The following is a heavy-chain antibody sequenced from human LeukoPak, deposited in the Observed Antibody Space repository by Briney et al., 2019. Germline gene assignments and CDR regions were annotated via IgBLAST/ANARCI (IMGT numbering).Heavy chain of an antibody. CDR3: ARKGISAMAGAFDI. CDR1: GGSISNYY. D-gene: IGHD2-15*01. J-gene: IGHJ3*02. Sequence: SETLSLACNVAGGSISNYYSSWVRQPAGKGLEWIGRIYPGVNTTYNPSLKSRVTMSTDTSKTPSSLKLTSVTATDTAVYYCARKGISAMAGAFDIWGQGTMVPVSS. CDR2: IYPGVNT. V-gene: IGHV4-4*07.